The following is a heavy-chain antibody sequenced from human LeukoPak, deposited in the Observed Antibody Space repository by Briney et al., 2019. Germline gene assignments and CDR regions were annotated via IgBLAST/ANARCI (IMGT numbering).Heavy chain of an antibody. CDR2: IIPILGIA. CDR1: GGTFSSYA. Sequence: VKVSCKASGGTFSSYAISWVRQAPGQGLEWMGRIIPILGIANYAQKFQGRVTITADKSTSTAYMELSSLRSEDTAVYYCARDTSSGEWLSDYWGQGTLVTVSS. D-gene: IGHD6-19*01. V-gene: IGHV1-69*04. CDR3: ARDTSSGEWLSDY. J-gene: IGHJ4*02.